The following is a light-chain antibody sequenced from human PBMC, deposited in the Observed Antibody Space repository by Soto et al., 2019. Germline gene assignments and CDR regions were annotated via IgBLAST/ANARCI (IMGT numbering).Light chain of an antibody. CDR1: QDISTW. CDR2: QAS. Sequence: DIQMTQSPSSVSASVGDRVSITCRASQDISTWLAWYQQKPGKAPKLLIYQASSLQSGVPSRFSGSGSETEFTLTISSLLPDDFATYFCQQYKSYFRTFGQGTKVDIK. J-gene: IGKJ1*01. V-gene: IGKV1-5*03. CDR3: QQYKSYFRT.